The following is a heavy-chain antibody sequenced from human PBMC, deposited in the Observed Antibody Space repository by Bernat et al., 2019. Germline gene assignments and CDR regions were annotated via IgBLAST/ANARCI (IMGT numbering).Heavy chain of an antibody. J-gene: IGHJ4*02. Sequence: EVQLVESGGGLVQPGGSLRLSCAASGFTVSNNYMSWVRQAPGKGLEWVSVILSGGSTYYADSVKGRYTISRDNSKNTLYLQMNSLSAEDTAVYYCARSSSSYAGNRDCWGQGTLVTGSS. CDR1: GFTVSNNY. D-gene: IGHD5-12*01. V-gene: IGHV3-66*01. CDR3: ARSSSSYAGNRDC. CDR2: ILSGGST.